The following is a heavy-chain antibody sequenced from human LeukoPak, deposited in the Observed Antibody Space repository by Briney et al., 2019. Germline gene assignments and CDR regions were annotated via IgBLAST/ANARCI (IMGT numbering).Heavy chain of an antibody. Sequence: GGSLRLSCEASGFTFSHYWMHWVRQAPGKGLVWVSRTNTDGSSTSYMDSAKGRFTISRDNAKNTIYLQMNRLRAEDTAVYYCVPSDSSGLDWGQGTLVTVSS. CDR1: GFTFSHYW. J-gene: IGHJ4*02. CDR3: VPSDSSGLD. CDR2: TNTDGSST. D-gene: IGHD3-22*01. V-gene: IGHV3-74*01.